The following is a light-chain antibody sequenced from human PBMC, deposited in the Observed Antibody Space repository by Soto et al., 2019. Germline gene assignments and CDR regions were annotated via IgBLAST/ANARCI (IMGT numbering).Light chain of an antibody. CDR3: CSYTTSNTRQIV. Sequence: QSVLTQPASVSGSPGQSITISCTGTSSDVGGYNYVSWYQQQPGKAPKFMIYDVSNRPSGVSYRFSGSKSGNTASLTISGLQAEDEADYYCCSYTTSNTRQIVFGTGTRSPS. J-gene: IGLJ1*01. CDR1: SSDVGGYNY. V-gene: IGLV2-14*01. CDR2: DVS.